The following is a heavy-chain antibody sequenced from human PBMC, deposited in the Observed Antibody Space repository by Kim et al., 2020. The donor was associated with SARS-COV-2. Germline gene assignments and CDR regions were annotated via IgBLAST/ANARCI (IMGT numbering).Heavy chain of an antibody. D-gene: IGHD3-22*01. CDR1: GGSISSSSYY. V-gene: IGHV4-39*07. CDR3: ARGETYYYDSSGYFDY. CDR2: IYYSGST. Sequence: SETLSLTCTVSGGSISSSSYYWGWIRQPPGKGLEWIGSIYYSGSTYYNPSLKSRVTISVDTSKNQFSLKLSSVTAADTAVYYCARGETYYYDSSGYFDY. J-gene: IGHJ5*01.